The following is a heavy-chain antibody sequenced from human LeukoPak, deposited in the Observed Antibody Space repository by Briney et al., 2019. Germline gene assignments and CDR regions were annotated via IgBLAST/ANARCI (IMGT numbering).Heavy chain of an antibody. CDR3: ARDPRDLSGTQGYYFDY. Sequence: ASVKVSCKASGYTFTSNYIHWVRQAPGQGLEWMGIINPRGASTSYAQRFQGRVTMTRDTSTSTVYMELSSLRSEDTAVYYCARDPRDLSGTQGYYFDYWGQGSLVTVSS. D-gene: IGHD1-20*01. CDR2: INPRGAST. V-gene: IGHV1-46*01. J-gene: IGHJ4*02. CDR1: GYTFTSNY.